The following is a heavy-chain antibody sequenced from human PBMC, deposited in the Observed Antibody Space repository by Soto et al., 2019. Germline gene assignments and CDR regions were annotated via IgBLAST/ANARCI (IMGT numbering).Heavy chain of an antibody. CDR1: GGTFSSYA. V-gene: IGHV1-69*13. CDR2: IIPIFGTA. CDR3: ARGILTGYYNPRDYYYGMDV. Sequence: GASVKVSCKASGGTFSSYAISWVRQAPGQGLEWMGGIIPIFGTANYAQKFQGRVTITADESTSTAYMELSSLRSEDTAVYYCARGILTGYYNPRDYYYGMDVWGQGTTVTVS. D-gene: IGHD3-9*01. J-gene: IGHJ6*02.